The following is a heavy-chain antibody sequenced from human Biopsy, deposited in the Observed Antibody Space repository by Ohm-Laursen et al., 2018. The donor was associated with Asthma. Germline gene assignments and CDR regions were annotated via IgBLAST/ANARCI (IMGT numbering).Heavy chain of an antibody. V-gene: IGHV3-30-3*01. CDR3: ARDPAGYYYFDY. D-gene: IGHD3-22*01. CDR1: GFIFSNYA. CDR2: ISYDGTNK. J-gene: IGHJ4*02. Sequence: SLRLSCAASGFIFSNYALHWVRQAPGKGLEWVAVISYDGTNKYYADSAKGRFTISRDSSKNTLYLQMNSLRAEDTAAYYCARDPAGYYYFDYWGQGTLVTVSS.